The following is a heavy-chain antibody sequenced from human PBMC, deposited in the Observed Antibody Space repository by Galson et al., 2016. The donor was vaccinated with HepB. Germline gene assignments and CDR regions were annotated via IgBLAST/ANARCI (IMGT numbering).Heavy chain of an antibody. Sequence: SLRLSCAASGFTFSSYDMSWVRQAPGKGLEWVSDITGSGGRRNYVDSVKGRFTISRDNSKNTLYLQMNSLRAEDTAVYYCAKGLTSAAPGWTPSGGQGTTVTVSS. J-gene: IGHJ6*02. CDR3: AKGLTSAAPGWTPS. CDR1: GFTFSSYD. D-gene: IGHD2-15*01. V-gene: IGHV3-23*01. CDR2: ITGSGGRR.